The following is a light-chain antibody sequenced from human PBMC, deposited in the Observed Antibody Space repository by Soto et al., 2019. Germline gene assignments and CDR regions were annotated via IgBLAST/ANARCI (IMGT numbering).Light chain of an antibody. CDR1: SSNIGSNC. CDR3: AAWDDSLSGDNYV. Sequence: QSVLTQPPSASGTPGQRVTISCSGSSSNIGSNCVYWYQQFPGTAPKLLIYRNNQRPSGVPDRFSGSKSGTSASLAISGLRSEDEADYYCAAWDDSLSGDNYVFGTGTKVTVL. J-gene: IGLJ1*01. V-gene: IGLV1-47*01. CDR2: RNN.